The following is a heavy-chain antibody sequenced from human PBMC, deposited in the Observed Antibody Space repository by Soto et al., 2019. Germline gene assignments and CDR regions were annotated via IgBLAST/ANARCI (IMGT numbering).Heavy chain of an antibody. V-gene: IGHV4-4*02. CDR2: IFHSGST. Sequence: QVQLQESGPGLVKPSGTLSLTCAVFGGSISNSNWWTWVRQPPGKGLDWSGEIFHSGSTNYNSSLMGRVTISVDKATNQFSLKLSSVTAADTAVYYCAHRPIVGAAIWGQGTLVTVSS. D-gene: IGHD1-26*01. CDR3: AHRPIVGAAI. CDR1: GGSISNSNW. J-gene: IGHJ4*02.